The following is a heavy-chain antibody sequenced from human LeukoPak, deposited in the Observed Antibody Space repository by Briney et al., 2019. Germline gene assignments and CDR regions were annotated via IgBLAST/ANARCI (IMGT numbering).Heavy chain of an antibody. CDR1: GYTFTSYG. J-gene: IGHJ5*02. CDR2: ISAYNGNT. D-gene: IGHD3-10*01. CDR3: ARAYYGSGSYDQNWFDP. V-gene: IGHV1-18*04. Sequence: ASVKVSCKASGYTFTSYGISWVRQAPGQGLEWMGWISAYNGNTNYAQKLQGRVTMTTDTSTSTAYMELRSLRSDDTAVYYCARAYYGSGSYDQNWFDPWGQGTLVTVSS.